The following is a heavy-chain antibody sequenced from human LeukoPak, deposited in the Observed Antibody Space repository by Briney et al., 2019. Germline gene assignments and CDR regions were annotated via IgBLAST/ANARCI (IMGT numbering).Heavy chain of an antibody. CDR1: GFTLSSYE. CDR3: AREGWGLSVADAFDI. CDR2: ISGGGTTI. Sequence: TGGSLRLSCAASGFTLSSYEMNWVRQAPGKGLEGVSYISGGGTTIYLADSVKGRFTISRDNAKNSLYLQMNSLRAEDTAVYYCAREGWGLSVADAFDIWGQGTMVTVSS. D-gene: IGHD1-26*01. J-gene: IGHJ3*02. V-gene: IGHV3-48*03.